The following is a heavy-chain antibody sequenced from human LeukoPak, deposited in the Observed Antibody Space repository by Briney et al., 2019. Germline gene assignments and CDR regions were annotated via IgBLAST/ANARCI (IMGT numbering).Heavy chain of an antibody. J-gene: IGHJ4*02. V-gene: IGHV3-49*04. CDR2: VRTKADGGAT. Sequence: GGSLRLSCTASGFSFRDFVVSWVRQAPGKGLEWVGFVRTKADGGATEYAASVTGRFTISRDDSKFIAHLQMDTLQIEDTAVYYCTRGFAADWGQGALVTVSS. CDR3: TRGFAAD. CDR1: GFSFRDFV. D-gene: IGHD3-3*01.